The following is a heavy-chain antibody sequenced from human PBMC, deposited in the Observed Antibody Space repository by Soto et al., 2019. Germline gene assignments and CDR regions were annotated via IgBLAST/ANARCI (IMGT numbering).Heavy chain of an antibody. D-gene: IGHD3-3*01. V-gene: IGHV3-23*01. J-gene: IGHJ6*02. CDR1: GFTFNTYA. CDR3: ANLGDFWYYYGMGV. Sequence: PGGSLRLSCAASGFTFNTYAMSWVRQAPGKGLEWVSAISGSGGTTYYADSVKGRFTISRDSSKNTLYLQMNSLRAEDTAVYYCANLGDFWYYYGMGVWGQGTTVTVSS. CDR2: ISGSGGTT.